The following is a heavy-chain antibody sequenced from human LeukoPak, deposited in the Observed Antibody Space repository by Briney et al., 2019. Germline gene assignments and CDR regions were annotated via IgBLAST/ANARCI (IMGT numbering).Heavy chain of an antibody. CDR2: IYHSGST. J-gene: IGHJ4*02. CDR3: ARSEPSFYFDS. Sequence: SGTLFLTCAVSGGSISSSNFWSWVRQPPGKGLEWIGEIYHSGSTNYNPSLKSRVTISVDKSKNQFSLLLSSVTAADTAVYYCARSEPSFYFDSWGQGTLVTVSS. V-gene: IGHV4-4*02. CDR1: GGSISSSNF.